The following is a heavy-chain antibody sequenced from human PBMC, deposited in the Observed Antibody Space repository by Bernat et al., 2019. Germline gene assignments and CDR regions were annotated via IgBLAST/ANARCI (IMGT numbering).Heavy chain of an antibody. V-gene: IGHV3-23*04. CDR3: AKFPYYTEYQYYFDF. D-gene: IGHD1-26*01. CDR1: GFSFSSYG. J-gene: IGHJ4*02. CDR2: ISGSGKSP. Sequence: QLVESGGGLVQPGGSLRLSCAAPGFSFSSYGMSWVRQAPGKGLEWVAGISGSGKSPFYADSVKGRFTTSRDNSKNTLYLRMDSLRAEDTAIYYCAKFPYYTEYQYYFDFWGQGALVTVSS.